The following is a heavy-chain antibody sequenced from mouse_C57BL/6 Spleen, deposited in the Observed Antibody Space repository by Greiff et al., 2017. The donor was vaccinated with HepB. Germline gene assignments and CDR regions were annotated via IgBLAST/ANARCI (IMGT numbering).Heavy chain of an antibody. V-gene: IGHV14-2*01. CDR1: GFNIKDYY. CDR3: ARQGGGAMDY. Sequence: VQLQQSGAELVKPGASVKLSCTASGFNIKDYYMHWVKQRTEQGLEWIGRIDPEDGETKYARKFQGKATITADTSSNTAYLQLSSLTSEDTAVYYCARQGGGAMDYWGQGTSVTVSS. J-gene: IGHJ4*01. CDR2: IDPEDGET.